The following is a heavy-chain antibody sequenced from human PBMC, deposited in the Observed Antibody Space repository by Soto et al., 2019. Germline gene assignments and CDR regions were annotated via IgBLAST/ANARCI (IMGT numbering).Heavy chain of an antibody. D-gene: IGHD3-22*01. CDR2: IYYSGST. J-gene: IGHJ4*02. CDR1: GGSISSYY. Sequence: SETLSLTCTVSGGSISSYYWSWIRQPPGKGLEWIGYIYYSGSTNYNPSLKIRVTLSIDTSKNRFSLKLTSVTAADTAMYYCARLADYYDSSGYSWKYYFDHWGQGALVTVSS. CDR3: ARLADYYDSSGYSWKYYFDH. V-gene: IGHV4-59*01.